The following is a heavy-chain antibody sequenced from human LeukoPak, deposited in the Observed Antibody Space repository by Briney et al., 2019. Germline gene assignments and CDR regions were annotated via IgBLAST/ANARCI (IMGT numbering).Heavy chain of an antibody. CDR3: ARDGDTAKMVGFLPDRFDY. Sequence: GGSLRLSCAASGFTFSSYAMHWVRQAPGKGLEWVAVISYDGSNKYYADSVKGRFTISRDNSKNTLYLQMNSLRAEDTAVYYCARDGDTAKMVGFLPDRFDYWGQGTLVTVSS. V-gene: IGHV3-30*04. J-gene: IGHJ4*02. D-gene: IGHD5-18*01. CDR2: ISYDGSNK. CDR1: GFTFSSYA.